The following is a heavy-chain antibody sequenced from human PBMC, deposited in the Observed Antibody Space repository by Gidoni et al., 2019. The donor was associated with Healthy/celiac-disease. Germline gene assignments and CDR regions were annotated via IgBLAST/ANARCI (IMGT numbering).Heavy chain of an antibody. Sequence: EVQLVESGGGLVQPGRSLRLSCAASGFTFDDYAMHWVRQAPGKGLEWVSGISWNSGSIGYADSVKGRFTISRDNAKNSLYLQMNSLRAEDTALYYCAKDLSYCSSTSCPADADAFDIWGQGTMVTVSS. CDR2: ISWNSGSI. V-gene: IGHV3-9*01. D-gene: IGHD2-2*01. CDR1: GFTFDDYA. CDR3: AKDLSYCSSTSCPADADAFDI. J-gene: IGHJ3*02.